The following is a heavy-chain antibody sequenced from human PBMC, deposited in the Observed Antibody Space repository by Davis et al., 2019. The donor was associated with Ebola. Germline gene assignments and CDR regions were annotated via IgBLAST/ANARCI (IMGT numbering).Heavy chain of an antibody. V-gene: IGHV4-4*02. CDR2: IRPGGNT. CDR1: GASTNSNNW. CDR3: ARGYGAA. J-gene: IGHJ4*02. D-gene: IGHD5-18*01. Sequence: PSETLSPTCAVTGASTNSNNWWTWFRQSPEKGLEWLGQIRPGGNTNYNPSLQSRVTMSLDTSNNAFSLDVASVTAADTAVYYCARGYGAAWGQGTLVIVSS.